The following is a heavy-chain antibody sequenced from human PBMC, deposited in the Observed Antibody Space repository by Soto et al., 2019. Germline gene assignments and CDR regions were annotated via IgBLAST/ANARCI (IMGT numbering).Heavy chain of an antibody. CDR2: IIPIFGTA. J-gene: IGHJ5*02. V-gene: IGHV1-69*01. CDR1: GGTFSSYA. CDR3: ARDYGPYCGGDCYSFWFDP. Sequence: SVKVSCKASGGTFSSYAISWVRQAPGQGLEWMGGIIPIFGTANYAQKFQGRVKITADESTSTAYMELSSLRSEDTAVYYCARDYGPYCGGDCYSFWFDPWGQGTLVTVSS. D-gene: IGHD2-21*02.